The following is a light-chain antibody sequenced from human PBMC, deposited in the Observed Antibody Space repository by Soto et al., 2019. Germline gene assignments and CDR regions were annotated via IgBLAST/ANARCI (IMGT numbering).Light chain of an antibody. V-gene: IGLV2-23*01. CDR3: CSYAGSSTLV. CDR2: EGS. Sequence: QSVLTQPASVSGSPGQSITISCTGTSSDAASYNLVSWYQQHPGKAPKLMIYEGSKRPSGVSNRFSGSKSGNTASLTISGLQAEDEADYYCCSYAGSSTLVFGGGTKLTVL. CDR1: SSDAASYNL. J-gene: IGLJ2*01.